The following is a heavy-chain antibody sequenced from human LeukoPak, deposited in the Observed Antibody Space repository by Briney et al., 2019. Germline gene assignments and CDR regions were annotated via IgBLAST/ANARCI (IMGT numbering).Heavy chain of an antibody. CDR2: INSGGSAV. D-gene: IGHD1-26*01. V-gene: IGHV3-48*01. CDR3: ARVGSRGDWFDY. J-gene: IGHJ5*01. CDR1: GFTFSTY. Sequence: PGGSLRLSCAASGFTFSTYMLWARQTPGKGLEWLFYINSGGSAVRYAESVKDRFTFSRDNAKNSLYLQMNSLRVEDTGIYYCARVGSRGDWFDYWGQGIRVTVSS.